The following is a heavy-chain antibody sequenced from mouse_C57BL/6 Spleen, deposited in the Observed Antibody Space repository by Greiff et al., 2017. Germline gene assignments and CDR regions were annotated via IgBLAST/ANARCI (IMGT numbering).Heavy chain of an antibody. Sequence: VMLVESGPGLVAPSQSLSITCTVSGFSLTSYGVHWVRQPPGKGLEWLVVIWSDGSTTYTSALKSRLSISKDNSKSQVFLKMNRLQTDDTAMYYCARHFDDYGGSYAMDYWGQGTSVTVSS. D-gene: IGHD2-4*01. V-gene: IGHV2-6-1*01. CDR2: IWSDGST. J-gene: IGHJ4*01. CDR3: ARHFDDYGGSYAMDY. CDR1: GFSLTSYG.